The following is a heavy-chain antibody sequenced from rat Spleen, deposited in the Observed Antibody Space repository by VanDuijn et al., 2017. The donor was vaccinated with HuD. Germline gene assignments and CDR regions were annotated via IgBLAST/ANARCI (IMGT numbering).Heavy chain of an antibody. J-gene: IGHJ3*01. CDR2: ISYDGSST. Sequence: EVQLVESGGGLVQPGRSLKLSCAASGFTFSDYNMAWVRQAPKKGLEWVATISYDGSSTYYRDSVKGRFTISRDNAKSTLYLQMDSLRSEDTATYYCARHSCGSYGWFAYWGQGTLVTVSS. D-gene: IGHD1-3*01. CDR3: ARHSCGSYGWFAY. V-gene: IGHV5-7*01. CDR1: GFTFSDYN.